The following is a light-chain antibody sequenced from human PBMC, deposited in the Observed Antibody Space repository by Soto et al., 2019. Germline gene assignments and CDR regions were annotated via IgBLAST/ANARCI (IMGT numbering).Light chain of an antibody. J-gene: IGKJ1*01. Sequence: DIQMTQSPSSLSASVGDRGTITCRAIQSISSYLNWYQQKRGKAPKLLXYPASSLQSGVPSRFSGSGSGTDFTPTISSLQPEDFATYYCQQSYSTRWTFGQGTKVDIK. V-gene: IGKV1-39*01. CDR2: PAS. CDR1: QSISSY. CDR3: QQSYSTRWT.